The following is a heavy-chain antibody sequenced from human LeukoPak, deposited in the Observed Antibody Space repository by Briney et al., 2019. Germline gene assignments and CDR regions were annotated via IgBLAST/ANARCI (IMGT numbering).Heavy chain of an antibody. CDR3: ARHRKGTYYDFWSGYYLDY. J-gene: IGHJ4*02. Sequence: MSSETLSLTCTVSGGSISSSSYYWGWIRQPPGKGLEWIGSIYYSGSTYYNPSLKSRVTISVDTSKNQFSLKLSSVTAADTAVYYCARHRKGTYYDFWSGYYLDYWGQGTLVTVSS. V-gene: IGHV4-39*01. D-gene: IGHD3-3*01. CDR2: IYYSGST. CDR1: GGSISSSSYY.